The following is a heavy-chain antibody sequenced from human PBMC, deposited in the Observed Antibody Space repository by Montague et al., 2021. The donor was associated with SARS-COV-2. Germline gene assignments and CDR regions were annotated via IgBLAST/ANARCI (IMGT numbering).Heavy chain of an antibody. Sequence: SLRLSCAASGFLFGDYWMSLFRQAPGKGLEWVANIKLDGSEEYYMDSVKGRFTVSRDNAKNSLYLQMNSLRAEDTAVYYCARATLYMDVWGKGTTVTVSS. CDR3: ARATLYMDV. V-gene: IGHV3-7*01. J-gene: IGHJ6*03. CDR2: IKLDGSEE. CDR1: GFLFGDYW.